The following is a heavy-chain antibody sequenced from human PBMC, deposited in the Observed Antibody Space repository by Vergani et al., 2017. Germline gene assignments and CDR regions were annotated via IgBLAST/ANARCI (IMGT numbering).Heavy chain of an antibody. CDR1: GFTFSSYG. V-gene: IGHV3-30*18. Sequence: QVQLVESGGGVVQPGRSLRLSCAASGFTFSSYGMHWVRQAPGKGREWVAVISYDGSNKYYADSVKGRFTISRDNSKKTLYLQMNSLRAEDTDVYYWAKVGYSRRYYYYYYMYVWGKGTTVTVAS. CDR3: AKVGYSRRYYYYYYMYV. CDR2: ISYDGSNK. D-gene: IGHD2-2*03. J-gene: IGHJ6*03.